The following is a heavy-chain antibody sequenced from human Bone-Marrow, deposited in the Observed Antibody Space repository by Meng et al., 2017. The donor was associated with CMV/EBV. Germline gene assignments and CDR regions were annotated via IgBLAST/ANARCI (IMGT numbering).Heavy chain of an antibody. CDR3: ARGGGHYDFWSGYHYYYYYGMDV. J-gene: IGHJ6*02. D-gene: IGHD3-3*01. CDR1: GFSFSSYG. CDR2: INSDGSST. Sequence: GESLKISCAASGFSFSSYGMHWVRQAPGKGLVWVSRINSDGSSTSYADSVKGRFTISRDNAKNTLYLQMNSLRAEDTAVYYCARGGGHYDFWSGYHYYYYYGMDVWGQGTTVTVSS. V-gene: IGHV3-74*01.